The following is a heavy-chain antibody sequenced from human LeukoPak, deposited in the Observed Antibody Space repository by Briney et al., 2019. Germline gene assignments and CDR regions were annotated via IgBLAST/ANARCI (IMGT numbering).Heavy chain of an antibody. CDR2: INHSGST. CDR1: GGSFSGYY. Sequence: SETLSLTCAVYGGSFSGYYWSWIRQPPGKGLEWIGEINHSGSTNYNPSLKSRVTISVDTSKNQFSLKLSSVTAADTAVYYCASGYCSSTSCQAFDYWGQGTLVTVS. V-gene: IGHV4-34*01. J-gene: IGHJ4*02. CDR3: ASGYCSSTSCQAFDY. D-gene: IGHD2-2*01.